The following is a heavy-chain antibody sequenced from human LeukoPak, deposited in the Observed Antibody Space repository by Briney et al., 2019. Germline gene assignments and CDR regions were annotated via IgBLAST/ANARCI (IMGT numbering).Heavy chain of an antibody. Sequence: SETLSLTCAVYGGSFSGYYWTWLRQPPGKGLEWIGEINHSGNTNPNPSLKSRVTISIDTSKKQFSLKLSSVTAADTAVYYCARFVVGQWLINYWGQGALVTVSS. CDR1: GGSFSGYY. D-gene: IGHD6-19*01. CDR2: INHSGNT. CDR3: ARFVVGQWLINY. V-gene: IGHV4-34*01. J-gene: IGHJ4*02.